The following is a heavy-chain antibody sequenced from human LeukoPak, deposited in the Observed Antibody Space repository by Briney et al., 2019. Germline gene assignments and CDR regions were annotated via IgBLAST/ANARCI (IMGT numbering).Heavy chain of an antibody. V-gene: IGHV3-74*01. CDR3: ARDLMGPPYYYYGMDV. CDR1: GFTFSSYW. J-gene: IGHJ6*02. D-gene: IGHD2-8*01. Sequence: PGGSLRLSCAASGFTFSSYWMNWVRQAPGKGLVWVSRINSDGGSTSYADSVKGRFTISRDNAKNTLYLQMNSLRVEDTAVYYCARDLMGPPYYYYGMDVWGQGTTVTVSS. CDR2: INSDGGST.